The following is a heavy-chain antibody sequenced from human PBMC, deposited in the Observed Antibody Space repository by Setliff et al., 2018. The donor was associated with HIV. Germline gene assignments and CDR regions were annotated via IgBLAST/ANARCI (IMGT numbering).Heavy chain of an antibody. CDR2: IDWDGDT. D-gene: IGHD6-19*01. V-gene: IGHV2-70*11. Sequence: GSGPTLVNPTQTLTLTCTFSGFSLSTSGMCVTWIRQPPGKALEWLARIDWDGDTYYSTSLKTRLTISKDTSKNQVVLTMTDMDPVDTATYFCARTQWKYYYYYYMDVWGKGTTVTVSS. CDR3: ARTQWKYYYYYYMDV. CDR1: GFSLSTSGMC. J-gene: IGHJ6*03.